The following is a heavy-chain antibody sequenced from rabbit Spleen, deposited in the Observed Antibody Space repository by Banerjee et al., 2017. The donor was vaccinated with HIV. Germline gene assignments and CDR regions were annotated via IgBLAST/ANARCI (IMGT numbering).Heavy chain of an antibody. Sequence: QSLEESGGGLVQPEGSLTLTCTTSGFSLSSNDYMCWVRQAPGEGLEYIGFIDIGSSGAYYATWAKGRFTISKTSSTTVSLQLNSLTAADTATYFCARDTGHINSDLWGQGTLVTVS. D-gene: IGHD7-1*01. CDR3: ARDTGHINSDL. J-gene: IGHJ4*01. V-gene: IGHV1S40*01. CDR2: IDIGSSGA. CDR1: GFSLSSNDY.